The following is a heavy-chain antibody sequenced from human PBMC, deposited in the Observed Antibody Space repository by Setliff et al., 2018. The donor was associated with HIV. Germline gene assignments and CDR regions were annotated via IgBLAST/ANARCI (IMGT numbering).Heavy chain of an antibody. CDR3: ARQALSYDVLTGFQNLPDF. V-gene: IGHV4-38-2*01. CDR1: GYSISSGYY. Sequence: SETLSLTCAVSGYSISSGYYWGWVRQPPEKGLEWIGSFYHSGSTYYNPSLKSRVTMSVDMSKNQISLNLRSVTAADTAVYYCARQALSYDVLTGFQNLPDFWGQGTLVTVSS. CDR2: FYHSGST. D-gene: IGHD3-9*01. J-gene: IGHJ4*02.